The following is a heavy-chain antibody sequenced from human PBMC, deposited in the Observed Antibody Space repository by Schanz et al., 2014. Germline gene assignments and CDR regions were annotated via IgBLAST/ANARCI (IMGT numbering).Heavy chain of an antibody. V-gene: IGHV3-23*01. Sequence: EVHLLESGGGLVQPGGSLRLSCAASGFTFSNHALSWVRQAPGKGLEWVSGIGGSGDSTHYADSVKGRFIISRDNSKNTLYLQVNSLRAEDTAVYYCSKDKQGSRSDDSWGQGTLVTDSS. CDR1: GFTFSNHA. CDR2: IGGSGDST. D-gene: IGHD2-15*01. J-gene: IGHJ5*01. CDR3: SKDKQGSRSDDS.